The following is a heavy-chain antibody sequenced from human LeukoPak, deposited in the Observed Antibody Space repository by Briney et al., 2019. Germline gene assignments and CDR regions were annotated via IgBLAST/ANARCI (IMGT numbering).Heavy chain of an antibody. CDR1: GFTFSSYA. D-gene: IGHD6-19*01. J-gene: IGHJ4*02. Sequence: PGGSLRLSCAASGFTFSSYAMSWVRQAPGKGLEWVSAISGSGGSTYYADSVKGRFTISRDNAKNSLYLQMNSLRAEDTAVYYCARGSGWYDYWGQGTLVTVSS. CDR2: ISGSGGST. CDR3: ARGSGWYDY. V-gene: IGHV3-23*01.